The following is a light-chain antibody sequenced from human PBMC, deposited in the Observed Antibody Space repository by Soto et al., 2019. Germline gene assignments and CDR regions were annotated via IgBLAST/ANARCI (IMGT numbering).Light chain of an antibody. CDR1: QSVTSSY. CDR2: GAS. V-gene: IGKV3-20*01. Sequence: EIVLTQSPGTLSLSPGERATLSCRASQSVTSSYLAWYQQRPGQAPRLLFYGASSRATGVPDRFSGSGSGTDFTLTISRLEPEDFAVYYCQEYSSSRTFGQGTKV. J-gene: IGKJ1*01. CDR3: QEYSSSRT.